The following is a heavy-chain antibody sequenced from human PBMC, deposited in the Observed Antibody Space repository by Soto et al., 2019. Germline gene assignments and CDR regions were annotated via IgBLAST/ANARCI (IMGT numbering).Heavy chain of an antibody. D-gene: IGHD3-22*01. CDR1: GGTFSSYT. Sequence: RASVKVSCKASGGTFSSYTISWVRQAPGQGLEWMGRIIPILGIANYAQKFQGRVTITADKSTSTAYMELSSLRSEDTAVYYCARGYYDSSGYFDYWGQGTLVTVSS. CDR2: IIPILGIA. J-gene: IGHJ4*02. CDR3: ARGYYDSSGYFDY. V-gene: IGHV1-69*02.